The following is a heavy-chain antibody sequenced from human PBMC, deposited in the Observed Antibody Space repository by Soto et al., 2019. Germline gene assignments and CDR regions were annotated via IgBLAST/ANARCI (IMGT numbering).Heavy chain of an antibody. D-gene: IGHD6-13*01. CDR3: ARVHTSIAAAGTEYFQH. J-gene: IGHJ1*01. CDR1: GFTFSSYW. CDR2: IKQDGSEK. V-gene: IGHV3-7*01. Sequence: GGSLRLSCAASGFTFSSYWMSWVRQAPGKGLEWVANIKQDGSEKYYVDSVKGRFTISRDNAKNSLYLQMNSLRAEDTAVYYCARVHTSIAAAGTEYFQHWGHGTLVTVSS.